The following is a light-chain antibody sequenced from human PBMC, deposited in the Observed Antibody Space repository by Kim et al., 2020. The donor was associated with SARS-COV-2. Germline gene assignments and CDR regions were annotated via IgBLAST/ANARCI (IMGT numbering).Light chain of an antibody. CDR2: RAS. CDR1: QGISTY. J-gene: IGKJ1*01. Sequence: DIQLTHSPPFLSASVGDRVTITGRASQGISTYLAWYQQIPGKAPKLLIYRASTLQSGVPSRFSGSGSGTEFTLTISNLQPEDFAIYYCQQLNSYPWTFGQGTKVDIK. CDR3: QQLNSYPWT. V-gene: IGKV1-9*01.